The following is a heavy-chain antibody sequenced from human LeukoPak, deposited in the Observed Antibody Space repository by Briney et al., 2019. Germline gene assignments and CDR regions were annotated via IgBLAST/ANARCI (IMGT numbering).Heavy chain of an antibody. D-gene: IGHD2-21*02. Sequence: GASVKVSCKVSGYTLTELSMHWVRQAPGKGLEWMGGFDPGDGEIIYAQKFQGRVTMTEDTSTDTAYMELRSLRSEDTAVYYCTAGNWHNLFDYWGQGTLVTVSS. CDR3: TAGNWHNLFDY. CDR1: GYTLTELS. CDR2: FDPGDGEI. J-gene: IGHJ4*02. V-gene: IGHV1-24*01.